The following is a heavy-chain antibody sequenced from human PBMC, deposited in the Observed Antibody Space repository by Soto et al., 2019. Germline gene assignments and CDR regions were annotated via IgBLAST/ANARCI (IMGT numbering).Heavy chain of an antibody. Sequence: HPGGSLRLSCAVSGFSVSNHGMHWVRQTPGKGLEWLALMWYDGTSKYYRDSLKGRFTISRDTSKNTLHLQMVSLTAEDTGIYYCVRGYGDYVAFDFWGQGTAVTVSS. J-gene: IGHJ3*01. V-gene: IGHV3-33*01. CDR3: VRGYGDYVAFDF. D-gene: IGHD4-17*01. CDR1: GFSVSNHG. CDR2: MWYDGTSK.